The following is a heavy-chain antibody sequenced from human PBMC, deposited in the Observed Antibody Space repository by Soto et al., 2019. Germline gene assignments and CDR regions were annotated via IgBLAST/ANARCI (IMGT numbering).Heavy chain of an antibody. CDR1: WNSFSNYL. J-gene: IGHJ6*02. Sequence: ESFKNSCKGSWNSFSNYLIGWVRPKPGKSPEGKGIIYPGDSYTKYNPSFQGQVTISADKSISTAYLQWSSLKASDTAMYYCARGGDRRFYYYYGMDVWGQGTTVTVSS. CDR2: IYPGDSYT. CDR3: ARGGDRRFYYYYGMDV. V-gene: IGHV5-51*01. D-gene: IGHD2-21*02.